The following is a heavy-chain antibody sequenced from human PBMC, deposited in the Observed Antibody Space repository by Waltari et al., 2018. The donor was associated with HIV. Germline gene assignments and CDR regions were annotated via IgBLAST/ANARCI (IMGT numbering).Heavy chain of an antibody. CDR1: GDTFKIYG. V-gene: IGHV1-69*01. D-gene: IGHD2-15*01. CDR2: LIPVVGKA. Sequence: QVQLVQSGAEVKKSGSSVKVTCKASGDTFKIYGISWVRQAPGHGLEWMGGLIPVVGKADYEQKFQDRVALTADESTSTVHMELNSLRSDDTAVYYCARSKRPFCTGGSCYDFDYWGQGTLVTVSS. J-gene: IGHJ4*02. CDR3: ARSKRPFCTGGSCYDFDY.